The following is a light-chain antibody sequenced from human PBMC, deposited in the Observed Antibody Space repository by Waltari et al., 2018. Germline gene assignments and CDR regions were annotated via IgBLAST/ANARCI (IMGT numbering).Light chain of an antibody. J-gene: IGLJ1*01. Sequence: QSALTQPASVSGSPGQSISIPCSGTSGDVEIYTPVSWYQQHPGKAPQLLIYETTKRPSGVSDRFSGSKSGNTAYLTVSGLQAEDESDYYCCSYAGSSTFVFGSGTRVTV. CDR2: ETT. V-gene: IGLV2-23*01. CDR3: CSYAGSSTFV. CDR1: SGDVEIYTP.